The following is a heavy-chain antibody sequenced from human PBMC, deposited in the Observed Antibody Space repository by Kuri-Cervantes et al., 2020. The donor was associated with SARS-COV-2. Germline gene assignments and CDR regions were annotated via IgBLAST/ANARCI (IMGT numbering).Heavy chain of an antibody. CDR2: ISYDGSNR. CDR1: GFTFSNYA. D-gene: IGHD3-3*01. J-gene: IGHJ6*03. V-gene: IGHV3-30*04. CDR3: ASSRGVLRFLEWLSHNLSVDYYYMDV. Sequence: LSLTCAASGFTFSNYAMHWVRQAPGKGLEWVAIISYDGSNRYHADSVKGRFTLSRDNSKNTLYLQMNSLRTEDTAVYYCASSRGVLRFLEWLSHNLSVDYYYMDVWGKGTTVTVSS.